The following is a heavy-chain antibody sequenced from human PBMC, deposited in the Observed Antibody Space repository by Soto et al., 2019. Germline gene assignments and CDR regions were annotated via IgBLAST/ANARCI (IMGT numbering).Heavy chain of an antibody. CDR1: GLTSSGIE. CDR2: ISASGDTV. CDR3: AGLSVTGGVDV. D-gene: IGHD2-21*02. V-gene: IGHV3-48*03. Sequence: EVRLEESGGGFVQPGGALRLSCVFSGLTSSGIELNWVRQAAGKGLEWLSYISASGDTVDYIDSVRGRFTISRDNAKQSLFLQMSVLRVEDTAVYYCAGLSVTGGVDVWGQWNTVTVSS. J-gene: IGHJ6*02.